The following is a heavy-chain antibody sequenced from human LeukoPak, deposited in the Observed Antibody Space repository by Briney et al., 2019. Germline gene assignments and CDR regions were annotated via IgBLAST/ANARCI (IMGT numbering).Heavy chain of an antibody. D-gene: IGHD2-2*01. Sequence: GGSLRLSCAASGFTFSSYSMNWVRQAPGKGLEWVSYISSSSSTIYYADSVKGRFTISRDNAKNQLYLQMNSLRAEDTAVYYCARDGGIVVVPAATYFDYWGQGTLVTVSS. CDR3: ARDGGIVVVPAATYFDY. CDR2: ISSSSSTI. J-gene: IGHJ4*02. CDR1: GFTFSSYS. V-gene: IGHV3-48*01.